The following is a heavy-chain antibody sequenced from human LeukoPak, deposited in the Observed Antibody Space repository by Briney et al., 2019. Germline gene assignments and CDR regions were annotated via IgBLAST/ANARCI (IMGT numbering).Heavy chain of an antibody. Sequence: PGGSLRLSCAASGFIFSSYELNWVRQGPGKGLEWVSYISGSGGTIYYADSVKGRFTISRDNAKNSLYLQMNSLRAEDTAVYYCARAKYTYGYLFDYWGQGTLVTVYS. CDR3: ARAKYTYGYLFDY. CDR2: ISGSGGTI. D-gene: IGHD5-18*01. CDR1: GFIFSSYE. V-gene: IGHV3-48*03. J-gene: IGHJ4*02.